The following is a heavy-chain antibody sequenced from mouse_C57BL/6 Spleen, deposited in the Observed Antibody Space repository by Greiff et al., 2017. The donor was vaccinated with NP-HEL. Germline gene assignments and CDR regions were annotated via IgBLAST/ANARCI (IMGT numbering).Heavy chain of an antibody. CDR1: GFSLSTSGMG. Sequence: QVTLKVSGPGILQSSQTLSLTCSFSGFSLSTSGMGVSWIRQPSGKGLEWLAHIYWDDDKRYNPSLKSRLTISKDTSRNQVFLKITSVDTADTATYDCARTRRNLVLRRDGPMDYWGQGTSVTVSS. J-gene: IGHJ4*01. CDR3: ARTRRNLVLRRDGPMDY. D-gene: IGHD1-1*01. CDR2: IYWDDDK. V-gene: IGHV8-12*01.